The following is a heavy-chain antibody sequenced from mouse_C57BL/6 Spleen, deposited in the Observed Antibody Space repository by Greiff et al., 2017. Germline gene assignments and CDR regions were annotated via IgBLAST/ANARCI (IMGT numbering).Heavy chain of an antibody. D-gene: IGHD3-1*01. V-gene: IGHV1-50*01. Sequence: QVQLQRPGAELVKPGASVKLSCKASGYTFTSYWMQWVKQRPGQGLEWIGEIDPSDSYTNYNQKFKGKATLTVDTSSSTAYMQLSSLTSEDSAVYYCARLGLLYYAMDYWGQGTSVTVSS. CDR3: ARLGLLYYAMDY. J-gene: IGHJ4*01. CDR1: GYTFTSYW. CDR2: IDPSDSYT.